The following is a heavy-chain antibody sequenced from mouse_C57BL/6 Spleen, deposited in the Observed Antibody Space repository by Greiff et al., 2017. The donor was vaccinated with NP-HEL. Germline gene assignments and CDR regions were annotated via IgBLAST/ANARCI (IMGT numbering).Heavy chain of an antibody. CDR2: ISYDGSN. V-gene: IGHV3-6*01. Sequence: DVKLQESGPGLVKPSQSLSLTCSVTGYSITSGYSWTWIRQFPGNKLEWMGYISYDGSNNYNPSLKNRISITRDTSKNQFFLKLNSVPTEDTATYYGARGGITTVVFDYWGQGTTLTVSS. CDR1: GYSITSGYS. CDR3: ARGGITTVVFDY. J-gene: IGHJ2*01. D-gene: IGHD1-1*01.